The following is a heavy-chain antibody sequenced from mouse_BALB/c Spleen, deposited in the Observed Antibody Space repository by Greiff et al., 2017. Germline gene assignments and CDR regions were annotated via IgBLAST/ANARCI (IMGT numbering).Heavy chain of an antibody. Sequence: EVQLVESGGGLVKPGGSLKLSCAASGFTFSSYAMSWVRQTPEKRLEWVASISSGGSTYYPDSVKGRFTISRDNARNILYLQMSSLRSEDTAMYYCAGEGLLWLRRGDYYAMDYWGQGTSVTVSS. CDR1: GFTFSSYA. V-gene: IGHV5-6-5*01. J-gene: IGHJ4*01. CDR2: ISSGGST. D-gene: IGHD2-2*01. CDR3: AGEGLLWLRRGDYYAMDY.